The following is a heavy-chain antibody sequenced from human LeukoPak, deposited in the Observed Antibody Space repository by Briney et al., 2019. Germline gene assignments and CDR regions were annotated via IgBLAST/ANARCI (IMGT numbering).Heavy chain of an antibody. CDR3: ARPEGGNTYFDY. CDR2: IIPIFGTA. Sequence: SVKVSCKASGGTFSSYASSWVRQAPGQGLEWMGGIIPIFGTANYAQKFQGGVTITADESTSTAYMELSSLRSEDTAVYYCARPEGGNTYFDYWGQGTLVTVSS. J-gene: IGHJ4*02. V-gene: IGHV1-69*13. D-gene: IGHD6-25*01. CDR1: GGTFSSYA.